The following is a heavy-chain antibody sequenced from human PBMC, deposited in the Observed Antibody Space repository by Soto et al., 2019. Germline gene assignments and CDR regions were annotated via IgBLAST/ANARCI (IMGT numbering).Heavy chain of an antibody. CDR3: ARVEVVTAVFNFDY. Sequence: QVQLQESGPGLVKPSQTLSLTCTVSVGSISSGGYYWSWIRQHPGKGLEWIGYIYYSGSTYYNPSLKSRVTISVDTSKNQFSLKLSSVTAADTAVYYCARVEVVTAVFNFDYWGQGTLVTVSS. J-gene: IGHJ4*02. CDR2: IYYSGST. CDR1: VGSISSGGYY. V-gene: IGHV4-31*03. D-gene: IGHD2-21*02.